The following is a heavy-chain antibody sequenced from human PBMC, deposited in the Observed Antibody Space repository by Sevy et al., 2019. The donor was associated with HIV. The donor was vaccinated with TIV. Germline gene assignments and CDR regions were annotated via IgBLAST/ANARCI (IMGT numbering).Heavy chain of an antibody. J-gene: IGHJ6*02. CDR1: GCTFSNYW. CDR3: ARDCSSASCLWGMDV. V-gene: IGHV3-7*03. CDR2: IKRDGSEK. Sequence: GGSLRLSCAGSGCTFSNYWMSWVRQAPGKGLEWVANIKRDGSEKYYVASVKGPFTISRANAKTSLYLQMTSLRVEDTAAYYCARDCSSASCLWGMDVWGQGTLVTVSS. D-gene: IGHD2-2*01.